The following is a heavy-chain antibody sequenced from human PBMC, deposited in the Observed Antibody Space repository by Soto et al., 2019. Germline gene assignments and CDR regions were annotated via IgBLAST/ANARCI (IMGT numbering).Heavy chain of an antibody. J-gene: IGHJ5*02. CDR2: IYYSGST. CDR3: ARGEWFDP. Sequence: PSETLSLTCTVSGGSVSSGSYYWSWIRQPPGKGLEWIGYIYYSGSTNYNPSLKSRVTISVDTSKNQFSLKLSSVTAADTAVYYCARGEWFDPWGQGTLVTVS. V-gene: IGHV4-61*01. CDR1: GGSVSSGSYY.